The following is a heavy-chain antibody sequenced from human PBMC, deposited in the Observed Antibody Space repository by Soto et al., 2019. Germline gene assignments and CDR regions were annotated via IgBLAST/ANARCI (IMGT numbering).Heavy chain of an antibody. CDR1: GGSISSSSYY. CDR2: IYYSGST. Sequence: PSETRSLTCTVSGGSISSSSYYWVWIRLPPGKGLEWIGSIYYSGSTYYNPSLKSRVTISVDTSKNQFSLNLSSVTAADTAVYYCARGDFWSGYYNYWGQGTLVTVSS. V-gene: IGHV4-39*01. J-gene: IGHJ4*01. CDR3: ARGDFWSGYYNY. D-gene: IGHD3-3*01.